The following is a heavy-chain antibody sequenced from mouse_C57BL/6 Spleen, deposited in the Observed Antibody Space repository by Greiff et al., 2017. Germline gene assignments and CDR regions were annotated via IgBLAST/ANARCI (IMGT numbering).Heavy chain of an antibody. CDR2: IDPSDSYT. V-gene: IGHV1-59*01. Sequence: VQLQQPGAELVRPGTSVKLSCKASGYTFTSYWMHWVKQRPGQGLEWIGVIDPSDSYTNYNQKFKGKATLTVDTSSSTAYMQLSSLTSEDSAVYYCARSGDRYFDGWGTGTTVTVSS. J-gene: IGHJ1*03. CDR3: ARSGDRYFDG. D-gene: IGHD3-1*01. CDR1: GYTFTSYW.